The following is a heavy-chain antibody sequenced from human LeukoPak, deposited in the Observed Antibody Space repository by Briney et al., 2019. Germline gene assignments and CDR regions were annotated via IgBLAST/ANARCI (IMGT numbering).Heavy chain of an antibody. J-gene: IGHJ4*02. Sequence: GGSLRLSCAASGFTFSSYSMNWVRQAPGKGLEWVSSISSSSSYIYYADSVKGRFTISRDNAKNSLYPQMNSLRAEDTALYYCAKDSYCSGGSCYFFDYWGQGTLVTVSS. CDR1: GFTFSSYS. CDR2: ISSSSSYI. V-gene: IGHV3-21*04. CDR3: AKDSYCSGGSCYFFDY. D-gene: IGHD2-15*01.